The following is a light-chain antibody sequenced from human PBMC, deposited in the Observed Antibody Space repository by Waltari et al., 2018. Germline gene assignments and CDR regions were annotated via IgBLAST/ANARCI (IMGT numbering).Light chain of an antibody. CDR3: QQSYSTLALT. J-gene: IGKJ4*01. CDR1: QMIGDY. Sequence: DVQLTQSPSSLPPPVGAEVTITYRASQMIGDYLNWYQVKPGKAPSLLIYAASSLQSGVPSRFSGRGSGTDFTLTISSLQPEDFASYYCQQSYSTLALTFGGGTKVE. V-gene: IGKV1-39*01. CDR2: AAS.